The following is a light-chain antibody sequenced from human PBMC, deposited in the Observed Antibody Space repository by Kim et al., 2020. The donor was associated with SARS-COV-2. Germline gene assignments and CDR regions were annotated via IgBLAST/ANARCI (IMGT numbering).Light chain of an antibody. J-gene: IGLJ1*01. Sequence: SSELTPPPSGSVAPGKTARITCGGNNIGSKSVHWYQQKPGQAPVLVIYYDSDRPSGIPERFSGSNSGNTATLTISRVEAGDEADYYCQVWDSSSDHYVFG. V-gene: IGLV3-21*04. CDR2: YDS. CDR1: NIGSKS. CDR3: QVWDSSSDHYV.